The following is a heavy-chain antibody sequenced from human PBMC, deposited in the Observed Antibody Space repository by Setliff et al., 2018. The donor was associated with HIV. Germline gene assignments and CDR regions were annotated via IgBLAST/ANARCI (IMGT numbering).Heavy chain of an antibody. CDR2: IRNKANRYTT. D-gene: IGHD1-26*01. Sequence: PGGSLRLSCAASGFTFSDHYMDWVRQAPGKGLEWVARIRNKANRYTTEYAASVKGRFTISRDDSKNSVYLQMNSLKTEDTAVFYCARGGSYSPIDIWGQGTMVTVSS. CDR3: ARGGSYSPIDI. CDR1: GFTFSDHY. J-gene: IGHJ3*02. V-gene: IGHV3-72*01.